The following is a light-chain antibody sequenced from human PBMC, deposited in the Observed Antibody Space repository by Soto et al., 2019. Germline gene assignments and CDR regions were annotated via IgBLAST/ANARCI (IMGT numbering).Light chain of an antibody. V-gene: IGKV1-39*01. J-gene: IGKJ4*01. CDR1: QSISSY. Sequence: DIPMTQSPSSLSASVGDRVTITCRASQSISSYLNWYQQKPGKAPKLLIYAASSLQSGVPSRFSGSGSGTDFTLTISSLQPEDFATYYCQQSYSTPLTLGGGTKLEIK. CDR3: QQSYSTPLT. CDR2: AAS.